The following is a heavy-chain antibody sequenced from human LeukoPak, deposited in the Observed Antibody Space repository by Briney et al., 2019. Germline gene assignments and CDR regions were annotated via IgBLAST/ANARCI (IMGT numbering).Heavy chain of an antibody. D-gene: IGHD5-12*01. V-gene: IGHV4-30-4*01. J-gene: IGHJ4*02. CDR1: GGSISSGDYY. CDR2: IYYSGST. Sequence: SETLSLTCTVSGGSISSGDYYWSWIRQPPGKGLEWIGYIYYSGSTYYNPSFKSRDTISVDTSKNQFSLKLSSVTAADTAVYYCARWGRGGYDGGIGYWGQGTLVTVSS. CDR3: ARWGRGGYDGGIGY.